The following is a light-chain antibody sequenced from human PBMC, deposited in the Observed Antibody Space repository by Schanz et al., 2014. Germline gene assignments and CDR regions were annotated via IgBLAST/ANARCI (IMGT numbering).Light chain of an antibody. CDR1: SSDVGGYNY. Sequence: QSALTQPPSASGSPGQSVTISCTGTSSDVGGYNYVSWYQRHPGKAPKLIIYDVSNRPSGVSNRFSGSKSGNTASLTISGLQAEDEADYYCSSYSSSSILYVFGTGTKLTVL. CDR2: DVS. V-gene: IGLV2-14*01. CDR3: SSYSSSSILYV. J-gene: IGLJ1*01.